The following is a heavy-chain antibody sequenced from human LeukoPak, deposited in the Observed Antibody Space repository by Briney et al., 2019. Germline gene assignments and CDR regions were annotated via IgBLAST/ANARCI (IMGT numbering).Heavy chain of an antibody. Sequence: SETLSLTCAVSGGSFSGYYWSWIRQPPGKGLEWIGDINHSGSTNYNPSLKRRVTISVDTSKNQFSLKLSSVTAADTAVYYCARAGTVASSSVDYWGQGTLVTVSS. CDR3: ARAGTVASSSVDY. D-gene: IGHD2-2*01. V-gene: IGHV4-34*01. J-gene: IGHJ4*02. CDR1: GGSFSGYY. CDR2: INHSGST.